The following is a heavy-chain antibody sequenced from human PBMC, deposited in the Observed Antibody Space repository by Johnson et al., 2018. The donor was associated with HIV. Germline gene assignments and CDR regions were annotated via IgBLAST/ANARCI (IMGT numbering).Heavy chain of an antibody. CDR3: AKDYKNYYDSSGYETGTFDI. V-gene: IGHV3-23*01. CDR2: ISGSGGST. J-gene: IGHJ3*02. D-gene: IGHD3-22*01. CDR1: GVTFSSYA. Sequence: AAGGVTFSSYAMSWVRQAPGKGLEWVSAISGSGGSTYYADSVKGRFTISRDNSKNTLYLQMNSLRAEDTAVYYCAKDYKNYYDSSGYETGTFDIWGQGTMVTVSS.